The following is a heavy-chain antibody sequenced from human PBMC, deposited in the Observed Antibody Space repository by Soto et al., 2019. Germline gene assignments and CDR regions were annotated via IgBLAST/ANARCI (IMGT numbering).Heavy chain of an antibody. J-gene: IGHJ3*02. CDR1: GLPLSRCS. CDR2: ITSSSSYI. D-gene: IGHD1-20*01. CDR3: ARMGPGISYAFDI. Sequence: GVLSLWSGGSGLPLSRCSVHGGRQAPANALEWVSSITSSSSYIYYADSVKGRFTISRDNAKNSLYLQMNSLRAEDTAVYYCARMGPGISYAFDIWGQGTMVTVPS. V-gene: IGHV3-21*01.